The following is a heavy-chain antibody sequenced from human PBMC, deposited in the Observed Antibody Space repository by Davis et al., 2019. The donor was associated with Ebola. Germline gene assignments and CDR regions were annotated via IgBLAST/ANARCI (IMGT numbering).Heavy chain of an antibody. J-gene: IGHJ5*02. CDR1: GYSISSGYY. CDR2: IYYSGST. V-gene: IGHV4-38-2*02. CDR3: AREGNRRNYYGSGTLRNNWFDP. D-gene: IGHD3-10*01. Sequence: PSETLSLTCAVSGYSISSGYYWGWIRQPPGKGLEWIGSIYYSGSTYYNPSLKSRVTISVDTSKNQFSLKLSSVTAADTAVYYCAREGNRRNYYGSGTLRNNWFDPWGQGTLVTVSS.